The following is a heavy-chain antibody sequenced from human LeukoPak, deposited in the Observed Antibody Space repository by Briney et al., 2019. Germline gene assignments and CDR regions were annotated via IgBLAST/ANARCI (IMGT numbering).Heavy chain of an antibody. Sequence: PGGSLRLSCAGSGFTLSSNWMHWVRQAPGKGLVWVARFYSNGGRTNYADSVKGRFTISGDNAKNTQYLQMSSLRAEDTAVYYCARGGPPVDYWGQGTLVTVSS. V-gene: IGHV3-74*01. CDR1: GFTLSSNW. J-gene: IGHJ4*02. CDR3: ARGGPPVDY. CDR2: FYSNGGRT.